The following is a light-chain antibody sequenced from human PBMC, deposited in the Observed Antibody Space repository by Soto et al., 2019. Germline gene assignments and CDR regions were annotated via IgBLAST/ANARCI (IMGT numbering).Light chain of an antibody. CDR1: QSISSY. J-gene: IGKJ4*01. V-gene: IGKV1-39*01. Sequence: DIQMTQSPSTLSGSVGDRVTITCRASQSISSYLNWYQQKPGKAPKLLIYAASSLQSGVPSRFSGSGSGTDFPLTISSLQPEDFATYYCQQSYSTPVTFGGGTKVDI. CDR3: QQSYSTPVT. CDR2: AAS.